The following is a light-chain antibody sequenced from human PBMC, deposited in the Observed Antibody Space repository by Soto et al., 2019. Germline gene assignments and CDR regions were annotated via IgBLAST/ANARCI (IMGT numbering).Light chain of an antibody. CDR2: STN. CDR3: ALYMGSGIWV. J-gene: IGLJ3*02. Sequence: QTVVTQEPSFSVSPGRTVTLTCGLSSGSVSTSYYPSWYQQTPGHAPRTLIYSTNTRSSGVPDRFSGSILGNKAALTITGARADDEADYYCALYMGSGIWVFGGGTKLTVL. V-gene: IGLV8-61*01. CDR1: SGSVSTSYY.